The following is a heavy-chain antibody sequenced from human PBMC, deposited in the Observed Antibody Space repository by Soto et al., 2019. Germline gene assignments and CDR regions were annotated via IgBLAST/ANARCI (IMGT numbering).Heavy chain of an antibody. Sequence: SVKVSCKASGYTFTSYGISWVRQAPGQGLEWMGRIIPIIGIANYAQKFQGRVTITADKSTSTAYMELSSLRSEDTAVYYCARDSYQGFYYMDVWGKGTTVTVSS. J-gene: IGHJ6*03. CDR1: GYTFTSYG. D-gene: IGHD2-15*01. V-gene: IGHV1-69*04. CDR2: IIPIIGIA. CDR3: ARDSYQGFYYMDV.